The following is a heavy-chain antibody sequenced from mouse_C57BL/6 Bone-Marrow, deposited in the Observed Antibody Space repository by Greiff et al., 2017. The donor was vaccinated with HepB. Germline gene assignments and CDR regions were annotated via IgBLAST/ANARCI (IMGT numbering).Heavy chain of an antibody. CDR2: INPGSGGT. V-gene: IGHV1-54*01. J-gene: IGHJ3*01. D-gene: IGHD1-1*01. Sequence: QVQLQQSGAELVRPGTSVKVSCKASGYAFTNYLIEWVKQRPGQGLEWIGVINPGSGGTNYNEKFKGKATLTADKSSSTAYMQRSSLTSDDSAVYFCARDHYYGSGYWFAYWGQGTLVTVSA. CDR1: GYAFTNYL. CDR3: ARDHYYGSGYWFAY.